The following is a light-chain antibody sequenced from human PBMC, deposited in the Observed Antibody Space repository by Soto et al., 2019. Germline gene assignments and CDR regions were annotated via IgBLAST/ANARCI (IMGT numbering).Light chain of an antibody. CDR3: QQYNNFSPLT. CDR2: DAS. CDR1: QDIRNH. Sequence: DLPLTQSPSSLSASVGDRVTITCQASQDIRNHLYWYQQKPGKAPNLLIFDASNLKTGVPSRFSGSGSGTVFTFTISSLQPEDVATYFCQQYNNFSPLTFGGGTNVEIK. V-gene: IGKV1-33*01. J-gene: IGKJ4*01.